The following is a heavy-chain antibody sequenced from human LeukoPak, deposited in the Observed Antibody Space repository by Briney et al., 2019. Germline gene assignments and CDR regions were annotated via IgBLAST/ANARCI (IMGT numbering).Heavy chain of an antibody. V-gene: IGHV3-48*04. CDR3: ARVGGSITMVRGVIIPINYYYYYMDV. J-gene: IGHJ6*03. CDR1: GFTFSSYS. Sequence: PGGSLRLSCAASGFTFSSYSMNWVRQAPGKGLEWVSYISSSVSSSGNTIYYADSVKGRFTISRDNAKNTLYLQMNSLRAEDTAVYYCARVGGSITMVRGVIIPINYYYYYMDVWGKGTTVTISS. CDR2: ISSSVSSSGNTI. D-gene: IGHD3-10*01.